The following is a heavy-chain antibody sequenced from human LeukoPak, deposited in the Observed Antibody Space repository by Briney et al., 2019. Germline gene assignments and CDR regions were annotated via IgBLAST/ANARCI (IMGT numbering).Heavy chain of an antibody. CDR1: GFSFSNYW. CDR3: TSVWHFGDGFDI. D-gene: IGHD3-10*01. CDR2: INTDGSST. V-gene: IGHV3-74*01. J-gene: IGHJ3*02. Sequence: GGSLRLSCAASGFSFSNYWMHWVRQAPGKGLVWVSRINTDGSSTSYADSVKGRFTVSRDNAKNTLYLQMNSLRAEDTAVYYCTSVWHFGDGFDIWGQGTMVTVSS.